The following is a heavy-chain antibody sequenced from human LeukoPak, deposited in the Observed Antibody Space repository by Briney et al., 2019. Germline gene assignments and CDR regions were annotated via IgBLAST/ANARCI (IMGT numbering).Heavy chain of an antibody. CDR2: INSDGSST. Sequence: GGAPSLSCAASGFTFSSYRMHWPRQAPGKGLVGVSRINSDGSSTSYADSVKGRFTISRDNAKNTLYLQMNSLRAEDTAVYYCARGIGDYWGQGTLVTVSS. J-gene: IGHJ4*02. CDR1: GFTFSSYR. D-gene: IGHD2-21*01. CDR3: ARGIGDY. V-gene: IGHV3-74*01.